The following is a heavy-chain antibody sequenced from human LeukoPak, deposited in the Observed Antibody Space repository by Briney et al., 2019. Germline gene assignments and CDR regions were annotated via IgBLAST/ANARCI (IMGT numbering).Heavy chain of an antibody. D-gene: IGHD3-9*01. CDR1: GGYFSGYY. Sequence: PSETLSLTCAVYGGYFSGYYWSWIRQPPGKGLERIGEINHSGSTNYNPSLKSRVTISVDTSKNQFSLKLSSVTAADTAVYYCAREYYDILTGYPVWFDPWGQGTLVTVSS. J-gene: IGHJ5*02. CDR3: AREYYDILTGYPVWFDP. CDR2: INHSGST. V-gene: IGHV4-34*01.